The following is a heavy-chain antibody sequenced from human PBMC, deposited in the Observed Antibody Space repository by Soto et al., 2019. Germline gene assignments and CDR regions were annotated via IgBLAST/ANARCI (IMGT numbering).Heavy chain of an antibody. Sequence: QVQLVESGGGVAQPGRSLRLSCAASGFTFSSYAMHWVRQAPGKGLERVAVISYDGSNKYYADSVKGRFTISRDNSKNTLYLQMNSLRAEDTAVYYCARSGYCSSTSCPGESMDVWGQGTTVTVSS. CDR3: ARSGYCSSTSCPGESMDV. V-gene: IGHV3-30-3*01. D-gene: IGHD2-2*01. CDR1: GFTFSSYA. J-gene: IGHJ6*02. CDR2: ISYDGSNK.